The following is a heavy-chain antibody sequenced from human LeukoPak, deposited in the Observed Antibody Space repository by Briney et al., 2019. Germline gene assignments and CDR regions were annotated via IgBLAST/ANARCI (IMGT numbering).Heavy chain of an antibody. CDR1: GGSISSSSYY. D-gene: IGHD6-6*01. J-gene: IGHJ4*02. V-gene: IGHV4-39*01. Sequence: KPSETLSLTCSVSGGSISSSSYYWGWIRRPPGKGLEWIGSINYNGNTYYNASLKSRVTISVDTSKNQFSLKLSSVTAADTAVYYCARPSSSSSTYDYWGQGTLVTVSS. CDR3: ARPSSSSSTYDY. CDR2: INYNGNT.